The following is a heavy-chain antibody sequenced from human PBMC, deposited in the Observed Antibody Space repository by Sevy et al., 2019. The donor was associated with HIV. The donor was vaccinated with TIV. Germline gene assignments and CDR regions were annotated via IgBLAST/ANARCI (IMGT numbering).Heavy chain of an antibody. CDR1: GFTFSSYG. Sequence: GGSLRLSCAASGFTFSSYGMHWVRQAPGKGLDWVTVISYDGSNKYYADSVKGRFTISRDNSKNTLYLQMNSLRVEDTAVYYCAKGGQRLVRDWFDPWGHGTLVTVSS. J-gene: IGHJ5*02. V-gene: IGHV3-30*18. D-gene: IGHD6-19*01. CDR2: ISYDGSNK. CDR3: AKGGQRLVRDWFDP.